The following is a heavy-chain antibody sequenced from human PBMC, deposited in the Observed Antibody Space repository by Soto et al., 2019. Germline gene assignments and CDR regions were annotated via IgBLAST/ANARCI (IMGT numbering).Heavy chain of an antibody. V-gene: IGHV4-34*01. CDR3: ARDGTAMEKRVMDV. D-gene: IGHD5-18*01. CDR2: INHSGST. CDR1: GGSFSGYY. J-gene: IGHJ6*03. Sequence: SETLSLTCAVYGGSFSGYYWSWIRQPPGKGLEWIGEINHSGSTNYNPSLKGRVTISVDTSKNQFSLKLSSVTAADTAVYYCARDGTAMEKRVMDVWGKGTTVTVSS.